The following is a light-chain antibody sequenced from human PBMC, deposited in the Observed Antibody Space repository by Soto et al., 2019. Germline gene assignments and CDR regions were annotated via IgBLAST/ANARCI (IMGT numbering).Light chain of an antibody. CDR1: SSDIGGYNY. J-gene: IGLJ3*02. CDR2: EVT. CDR3: QSYDISLGGSWV. Sequence: QSALTQPASVSGSPGQSITISCTGTSSDIGGYNYVSWYQQHPGKVPKLIIFEVTTRPSGVSNRFSGSKSGNTASLTISGLQADDEADYYCQSYDISLGGSWVFGGGTKVTVL. V-gene: IGLV2-14*01.